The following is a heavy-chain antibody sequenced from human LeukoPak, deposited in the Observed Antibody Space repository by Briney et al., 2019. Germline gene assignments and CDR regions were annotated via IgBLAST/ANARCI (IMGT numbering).Heavy chain of an antibody. Sequence: PGGSLRLSCAASGFTVSSNYVSWVRQAPGKGLEWVSVIYSGGSTYYADSVKGRFTISRDNSKNTLYLQMNSLRAEDTAVYYCAIATIAVAVDYYYYGMDVWGQGTTVTVSS. V-gene: IGHV3-53*01. CDR3: AIATIAVAVDYYYYGMDV. CDR1: GFTVSSNY. D-gene: IGHD6-19*01. J-gene: IGHJ6*02. CDR2: IYSGGST.